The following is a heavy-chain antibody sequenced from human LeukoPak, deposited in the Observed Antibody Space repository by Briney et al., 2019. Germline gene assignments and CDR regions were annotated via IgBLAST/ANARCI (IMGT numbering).Heavy chain of an antibody. CDR2: INHSGST. CDR3: ARGPRQQAVPDY. V-gene: IGHV4-34*01. D-gene: IGHD6-13*01. Sequence: GSLRLSCAASGFTFSSYAMSWVRQAPGKGLEWIGEINHSGSTNYNPSLKSRVTISVDTSKNQFSLKLSSVTAADTAVYYCARGPRQQAVPDYWGQGTLVTVSS. J-gene: IGHJ4*02. CDR1: GFTFSSYA.